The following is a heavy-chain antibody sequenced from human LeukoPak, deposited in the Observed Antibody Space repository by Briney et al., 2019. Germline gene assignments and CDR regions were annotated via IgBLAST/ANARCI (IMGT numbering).Heavy chain of an antibody. V-gene: IGHV3-23*01. CDR2: ISGGGAIT. D-gene: IGHD2-2*01. CDR3: AKASLTPTGVVQSAKRFMDV. Sequence: GGSLRLSCAASELTFSNYGMTWGRKAPGKGRDWVGVISGGGAITDYAGSVRGRFTISRDNPKHTLYLQMNSLRAEDTAIYYCAKASLTPTGVVQSAKRFMDVWGQGITVTVSS. J-gene: IGHJ6*02. CDR1: ELTFSNYG.